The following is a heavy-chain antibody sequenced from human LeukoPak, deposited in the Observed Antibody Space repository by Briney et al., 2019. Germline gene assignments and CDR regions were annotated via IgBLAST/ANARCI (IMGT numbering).Heavy chain of an antibody. CDR3: AKDARGYHRPIDH. J-gene: IGHJ4*02. Sequence: QPGGSLRLSCAPSGFTFNDFAMNWVRQAPGKGLEWVSGIGGGGTNTDYAESVKGRFTISRDNSKNTLTLQMSSLRPDDTAVYFCAKDARGYHRPIDHWGQGILVTISS. V-gene: IGHV3-23*01. CDR2: IGGGGTNT. CDR1: GFTFNDFA. D-gene: IGHD3-22*01.